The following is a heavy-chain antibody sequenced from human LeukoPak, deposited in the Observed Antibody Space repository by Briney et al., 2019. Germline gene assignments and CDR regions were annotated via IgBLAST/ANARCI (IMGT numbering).Heavy chain of an antibody. D-gene: IGHD3-3*01. CDR2: ISGYNGDT. CDR3: ARGLFLYYDFWSGYYTGSYYFDY. J-gene: IGHJ4*02. Sequence: ASVKVSCKASGYTFTSYGISWVRQAPGQGLEWMGWISGYNGDTNYAQKYQGRATMTTDTSTSTAYMELRSLRSDDTAVYYCARGLFLYYDFWSGYYTGSYYFDYWGQGTLVTVSS. V-gene: IGHV1-18*01. CDR1: GYTFTSYG.